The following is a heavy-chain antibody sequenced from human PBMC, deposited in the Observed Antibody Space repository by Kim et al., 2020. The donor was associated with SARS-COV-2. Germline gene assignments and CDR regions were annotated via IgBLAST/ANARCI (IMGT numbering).Heavy chain of an antibody. J-gene: IGHJ5*02. V-gene: IGHV3-21*01. Sequence: GGSLRLSCAASGFTFSSYSMNWVRQAPGKGLEWVSSISSSSSYIYYADSVKGRFTISRDNAKNSLYLQMNSLRAEDTALYYCARDKAVAGTWFDPWGQGTLVTVSS. CDR1: GFTFSSYS. CDR3: ARDKAVAGTWFDP. D-gene: IGHD6-19*01. CDR2: ISSSSSYI.